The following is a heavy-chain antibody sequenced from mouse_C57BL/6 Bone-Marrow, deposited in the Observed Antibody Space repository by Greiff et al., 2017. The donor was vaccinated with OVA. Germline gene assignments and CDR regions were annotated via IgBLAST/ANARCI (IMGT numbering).Heavy chain of an antibody. CDR3: ANYYGSLFDY. J-gene: IGHJ2*01. CDR1: GYTFTSYW. V-gene: IGHV1-55*01. D-gene: IGHD1-1*01. CDR2: IYPGSGST. Sequence: VQLQESGAELVKPGASVKMSCKASGYTFTSYWITWVKQRPGQGLEWIGDIYPGSGSTNYNEKFKSKATLTVDTSSSTAYMQLSSLTSEDSAVYYCANYYGSLFDYWGQGTTLTVSS.